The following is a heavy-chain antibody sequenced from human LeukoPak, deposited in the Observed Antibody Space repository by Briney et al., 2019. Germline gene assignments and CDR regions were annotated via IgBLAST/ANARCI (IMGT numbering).Heavy chain of an antibody. CDR2: IYTSGST. V-gene: IGHV4-4*07. Sequence: SETLSLTCTVSGGSISSYYWSWIRQPAGKGLEWIGRIYTSGSTNYNPSLKSRVTMSVDTSKNQFSLKLSSVTAADTAVYYCARTHDYGDFHYFDYWGQGTLVTVSS. CDR3: ARTHDYGDFHYFDY. J-gene: IGHJ4*02. CDR1: GGSISSYY. D-gene: IGHD4-17*01.